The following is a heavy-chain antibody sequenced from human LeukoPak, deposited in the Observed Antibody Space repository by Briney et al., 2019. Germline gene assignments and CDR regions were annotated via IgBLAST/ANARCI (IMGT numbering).Heavy chain of an antibody. CDR2: ISSSGSTI. Sequence: GGSLRLSCAASGFTFSDYYMSWIRQAPGKGLEWVSYISSSGSTIYYADSVKGRFTISRDNAKNSLYLQVNSLRAEDTAVYYCARDRDLMLNSGSYSSDYWGQGTLVTVSS. J-gene: IGHJ4*02. V-gene: IGHV3-11*01. CDR1: GFTFSDYY. CDR3: ARDRDLMLNSGSYSSDY. D-gene: IGHD1-26*01.